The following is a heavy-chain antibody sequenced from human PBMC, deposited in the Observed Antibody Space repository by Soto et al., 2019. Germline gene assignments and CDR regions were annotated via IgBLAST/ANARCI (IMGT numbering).Heavy chain of an antibody. CDR2: IYYSGST. V-gene: IGHV4-59*08. Sequence: SETLSLTCTVSGGSISSYYWSWIRQPPGKGLEWIGYIYYSGSTNYNPSLKSRVTISVDTSKNQFSLKLSSVTAADTAVYYCARQYGDSDAFDIWGQGTMVTVSS. D-gene: IGHD4-17*01. CDR1: GGSISSYY. J-gene: IGHJ3*02. CDR3: ARQYGDSDAFDI.